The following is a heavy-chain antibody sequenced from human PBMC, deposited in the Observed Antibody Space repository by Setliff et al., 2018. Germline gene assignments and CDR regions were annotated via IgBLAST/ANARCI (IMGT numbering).Heavy chain of an antibody. CDR2: ISGYNGNT. CDR1: GYTFSSYD. D-gene: IGHD3-9*01. V-gene: IGHV1-18*01. J-gene: IGHJ4*02. Sequence: ASVKVSCKASGYTFSSYDITWVRQGPGQGLEWVGWISGYNGNTRYAQMFQGRVTMTTDTATNTAYMELRSLRSDDTAVYYCGRAIDSTGYYPNFWGQGTLVTVSS. CDR3: GRAIDSTGYYPNF.